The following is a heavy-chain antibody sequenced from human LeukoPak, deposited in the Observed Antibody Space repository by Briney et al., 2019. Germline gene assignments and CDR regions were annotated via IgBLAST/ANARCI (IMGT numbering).Heavy chain of an antibody. Sequence: GGSLRLSCAASGFTFSNYAMSWVRQAPGEGLEWVSSISVSGGSTFYADSVKGRFTISRDNSKNTLYLQMNSLRAEDTAVYYCARRSGIAVAGAFDYWGQGTLVTVSS. J-gene: IGHJ4*02. D-gene: IGHD6-19*01. CDR1: GFTFSNYA. CDR2: ISVSGGST. V-gene: IGHV3-23*01. CDR3: ARRSGIAVAGAFDY.